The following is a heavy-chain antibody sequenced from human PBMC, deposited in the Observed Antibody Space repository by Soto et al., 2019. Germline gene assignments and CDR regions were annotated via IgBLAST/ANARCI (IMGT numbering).Heavy chain of an antibody. J-gene: IGHJ6*02. CDR2: INHSGST. D-gene: IGHD3-3*01. CDR3: ARGLRSGYPPYYYYGMDV. V-gene: IGHV4-34*01. Sequence: NPSETLSLTCAVYGGSFSGYYWSWIRQPPGKGLEWIGEINHSGSTNYNPSLKSRVTISVDTSKNQFSLKLSSVTAADTAVYYCARGLRSGYPPYYYYGMDVWGQGTTVTVSS. CDR1: GGSFSGYY.